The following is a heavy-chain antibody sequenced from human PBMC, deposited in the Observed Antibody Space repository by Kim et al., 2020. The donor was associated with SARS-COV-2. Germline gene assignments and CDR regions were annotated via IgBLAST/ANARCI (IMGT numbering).Heavy chain of an antibody. V-gene: IGHV1-46*01. CDR2: INPSGGST. CDR1: GYTFTSYY. J-gene: IGHJ3*02. D-gene: IGHD5-18*01. CDR3: ARVATGGYSYGPRRAFDI. Sequence: ASVKVSCKASGYTFTSYYMHWVRQAPGQGLEWMGIINPSGGSTSYAQKFQGRVTMTRDTSTSTVYMELSSLRSEDTAVYYCARVATGGYSYGPRRAFDIWGQGTMVTVSS.